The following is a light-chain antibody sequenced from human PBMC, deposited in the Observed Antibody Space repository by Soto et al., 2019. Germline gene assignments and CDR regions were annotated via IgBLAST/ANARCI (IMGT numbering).Light chain of an antibody. Sequence: QSVLTQPPSVSGAPGQRVTISCTGSSSNIGAGYDVHWYQQLPGTAPKLLIYSNNQRHSGVTDRLSGSKSGTSASLAISGLQSEDEADYYCAAWDDSLNGVLFGGGTKLTVL. CDR2: SNN. CDR3: AAWDDSLNGVL. CDR1: SSNIGAGYD. J-gene: IGLJ2*01. V-gene: IGLV1-44*01.